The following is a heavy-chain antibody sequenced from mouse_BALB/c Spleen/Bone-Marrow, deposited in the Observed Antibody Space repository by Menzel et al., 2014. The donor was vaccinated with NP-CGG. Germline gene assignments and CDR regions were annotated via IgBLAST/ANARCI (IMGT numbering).Heavy chain of an antibody. J-gene: IGHJ3*01. V-gene: IGHV10-1*02. CDR2: IRSKSNNYAT. D-gene: IGHD2-4*01. Sequence: DVQVVESGGGLVQPKGPLKLSCAASGFTFNTYAMNWVRQAPGKGLEWVARIRSKSNNYATYYADSVKDRFTISRDDSQSMLYLQMNNLKTEDTAMYYCVRQNYDYARFAYWRQGTLVPVSA. CDR1: GFTFNTYA. CDR3: VRQNYDYARFAY.